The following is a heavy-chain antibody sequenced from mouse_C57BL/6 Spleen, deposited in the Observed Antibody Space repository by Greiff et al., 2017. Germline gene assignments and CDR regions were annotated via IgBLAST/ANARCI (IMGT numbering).Heavy chain of an antibody. D-gene: IGHD2-5*01. J-gene: IGHJ3*01. V-gene: IGHV1-69*01. CDR2: IDPSDSYT. Sequence: VQLQQPGAELVMPGASVKLSCKASGYTFTSYWMHWVKQRPGQGLEWIGEIDPSDSYTNYNQKFKGKSTLTVDKSSSTAYMQLSSLTSEDSAVYYGTRGYSNSPFAYWGRRTLVTVSA. CDR3: TRGYSNSPFAY. CDR1: GYTFTSYW.